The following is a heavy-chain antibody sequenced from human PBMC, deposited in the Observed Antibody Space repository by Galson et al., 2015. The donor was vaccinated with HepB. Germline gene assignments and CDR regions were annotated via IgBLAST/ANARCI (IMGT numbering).Heavy chain of an antibody. J-gene: IGHJ5*02. CDR2: VSTFNGNT. V-gene: IGHV1-18*01. CDR3: ARDRGGSSWTSHIQYNWFDP. CDR1: GYSFINYG. Sequence: SVKVSCKASGYSFINYGISWVRQAPGQGLEWMGWVSTFNGNTNYAQTFQGRVTITADKSTSTAYMELSSLRSEDTAVYYCARDRGGSSWTSHIQYNWFDPWGQGTLVTVSS. D-gene: IGHD6-13*01.